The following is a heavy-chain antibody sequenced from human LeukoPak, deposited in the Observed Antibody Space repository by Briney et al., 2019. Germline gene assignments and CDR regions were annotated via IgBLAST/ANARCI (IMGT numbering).Heavy chain of an antibody. V-gene: IGHV3-74*01. CDR3: ARINELGDM. Sequence: SGGSLRLSCAASGFTFNTYWMHWVRQAPGKGLEWVSRIGPDGTATNHADSVKGRFITSRDNAKNTVYLQINSLRAEDTAIYYCARINELGDMWGQGTVVTVSS. D-gene: IGHD7-27*01. CDR2: IGPDGTAT. CDR1: GFTFNTYW. J-gene: IGHJ3*02.